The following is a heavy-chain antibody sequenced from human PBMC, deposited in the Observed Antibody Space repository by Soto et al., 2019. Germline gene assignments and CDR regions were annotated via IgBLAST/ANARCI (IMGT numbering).Heavy chain of an antibody. J-gene: IGHJ4*02. CDR2: INHSGST. V-gene: IGHV4-34*01. CDR3: ARRPRAGPRSHDFDY. CDR1: GGSFSGYY. Sequence: QVQLQQWGAGLLKPSETLSLTCAVYGGSFSGYYWSWIRQPPGKGLEWIGEINHSGSTNYNPSLKRRVTISVDTSKNQFSLKLSSVTAADTAVYYCARRPRAGPRSHDFDYWGQGTLVTVSS. D-gene: IGHD6-13*01.